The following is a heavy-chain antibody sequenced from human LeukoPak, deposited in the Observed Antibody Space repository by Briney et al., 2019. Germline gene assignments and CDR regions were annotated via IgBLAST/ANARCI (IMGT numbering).Heavy chain of an antibody. D-gene: IGHD5-18*01. Sequence: GGSLRHSCAASGVPLDVYGMSCVREAPGKGLEWVSGINWNGGSTGYADSVKGRFTISRDNAKNSLYLQMNGLRADDTALYYCARDLTPWSSYGSFDYWGQGTLVTVSS. V-gene: IGHV3-20*04. CDR3: ARDLTPWSSYGSFDY. CDR2: INWNGGST. CDR1: GVPLDVYG. J-gene: IGHJ4*02.